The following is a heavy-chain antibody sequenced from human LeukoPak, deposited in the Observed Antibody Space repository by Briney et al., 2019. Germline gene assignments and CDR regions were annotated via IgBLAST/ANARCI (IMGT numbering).Heavy chain of an antibody. CDR1: GFTFSSYG. D-gene: IGHD6-19*01. Sequence: PGGSLRLSCAASGFTFSSYGMHWVRQAPGKGLEWVAVISYDGSNKYYADSVKGRFTISRDNSKNTLYLQMNSLRAEDTAVYYCAKDLTFQLIAVAGTGVFDYWGQGTLVTVSS. CDR2: ISYDGSNK. CDR3: AKDLTFQLIAVAGTGVFDY. V-gene: IGHV3-30*18. J-gene: IGHJ4*02.